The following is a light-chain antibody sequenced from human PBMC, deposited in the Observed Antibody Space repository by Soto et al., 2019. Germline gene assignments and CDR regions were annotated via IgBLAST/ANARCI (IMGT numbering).Light chain of an antibody. V-gene: IGKV3-15*01. J-gene: IGKJ1*01. CDR1: QSISNN. Sequence: EIVMTQSPATLSVSPGDRVTLSCWASQSISNNLAWYQLKRGQAPRILLYGASTSPPGIPARFSGSGSGTEFTLTISSLQPEECAVYYCQQQNNWPRTFGHGTRVSIK. CDR2: GAS. CDR3: QQQNNWPRT.